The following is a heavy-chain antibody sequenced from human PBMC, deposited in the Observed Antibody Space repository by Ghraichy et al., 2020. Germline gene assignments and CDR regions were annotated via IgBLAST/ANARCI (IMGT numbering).Heavy chain of an antibody. CDR2: IIPIFGTA. CDR3: ARGGMEMATMYYFDY. D-gene: IGHD5-24*01. Sequence: SVKVSCKASGGTFSSYAISWVRQAPGQGLEWMGGIIPIFGTANYAQKFQGRVTITAYESTSTANMELSSLRSEDTAVYYCARGGMEMATMYYFDYWGQGTLVTVSS. V-gene: IGHV1-69*13. CDR1: GGTFSSYA. J-gene: IGHJ4*02.